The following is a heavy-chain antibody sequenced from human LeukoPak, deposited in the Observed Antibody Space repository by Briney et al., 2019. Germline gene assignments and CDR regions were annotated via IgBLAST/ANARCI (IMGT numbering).Heavy chain of an antibody. CDR2: ISSSGSTI. V-gene: IGHV3-48*03. J-gene: IGHJ4*02. D-gene: IGHD2-15*01. Sequence: PGGSLRLSCAASGFTFSSYEMNWVRQAPGKGLEWVSYISSSGSTIYYADSVKGRFTISRDNAKNSLYLQMNSLRAEDTAVYYCARDKRSNWYLQSIHDFENSGQGTLVTVSS. CDR1: GFTFSSYE. CDR3: ARDKRSNWYLQSIHDFEN.